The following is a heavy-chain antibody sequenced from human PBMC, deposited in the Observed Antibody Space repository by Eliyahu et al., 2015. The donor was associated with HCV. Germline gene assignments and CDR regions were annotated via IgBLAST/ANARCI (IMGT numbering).Heavy chain of an antibody. CDR2: IKQDGSEK. CDR1: GFTFSSYW. V-gene: IGHV3-7*04. D-gene: IGHD3-22*01. Sequence: EVQLVESGGGLVQPGGSLRLSCAASGFTFSSYWMSWVRQAPGKGLEWVANIKQDGSEKYYVDSVKGRFTISRDNAKNSLYLQMNSLRAEDTAVYYCARGDYDSLNIRENDYWGQGTLVTVSS. J-gene: IGHJ4*02. CDR3: ARGDYDSLNIRENDY.